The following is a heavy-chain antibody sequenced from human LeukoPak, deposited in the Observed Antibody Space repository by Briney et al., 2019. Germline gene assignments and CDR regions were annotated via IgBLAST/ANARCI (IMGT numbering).Heavy chain of an antibody. CDR2: IYTSGST. J-gene: IGHJ5*02. CDR1: GGSISSYY. D-gene: IGHD1-14*01. V-gene: IGHV4-4*07. Sequence: SETLSLTCTVTGGSISSYYWSWIRQPAGKGLEWIGRIYTSGSTYYNPSLKSRVTISVDTSKNQFSLKLSSVTAADTAVYYCARHNTGEGVPYNWFDPWGQGTLVTVSS. CDR3: ARHNTGEGVPYNWFDP.